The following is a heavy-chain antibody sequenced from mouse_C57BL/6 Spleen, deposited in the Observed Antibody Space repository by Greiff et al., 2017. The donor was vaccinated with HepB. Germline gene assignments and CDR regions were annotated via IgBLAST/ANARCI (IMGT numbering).Heavy chain of an antibody. D-gene: IGHD4-1*01. V-gene: IGHV5-17*01. CDR3: AGRDWGDYAMDY. J-gene: IGHJ4*01. Sequence: EAQGVESGGGLVKPGGSLKLSCAASGLTFSDYGMHRVRQAPEKGLEWVAYISSGSSTIYYADTVKGRFTISRDNAKNTLFLQMTSLRSENTGMYYCAGRDWGDYAMDYWSQRTSVTGSS. CDR2: ISSGSSTI. CDR1: GLTFSDYG.